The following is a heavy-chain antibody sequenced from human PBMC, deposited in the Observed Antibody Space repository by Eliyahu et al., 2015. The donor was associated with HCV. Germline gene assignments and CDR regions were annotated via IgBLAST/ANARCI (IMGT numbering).Heavy chain of an antibody. CDR3: ARDGGPAGGILRYYYYYGMDV. CDR1: GYTFTSYG. V-gene: IGHV1-18*01. Sequence: QVQLVQSGAEVKKPGASVKVSCKASGYTFTSYGIXXVRQAPGQGLEWMGWISAYNGNTNYAQKLQGRVTMTTDTSTSTAYMELRSLRSDDTAVYYCARDGGPAGGILRYYYYYGMDVWGQGTTVTVSS. J-gene: IGHJ6*02. CDR2: ISAYNGNT. D-gene: IGHD2-2*01.